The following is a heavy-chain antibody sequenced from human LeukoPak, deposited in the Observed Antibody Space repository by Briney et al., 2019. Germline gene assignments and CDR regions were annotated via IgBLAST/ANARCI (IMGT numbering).Heavy chain of an antibody. Sequence: SETLSLTCAVSGGSIGGNINYWAWIRQPPGKGLEWIGSVHYNGNAYYTPSLESRVTISVDTSKNQFSLKLSSVTAADTAVYYCARGGLRFLEWLTINWFDPWGQGTLVTVSS. CDR1: GGSIGGNINY. CDR3: ARGGLRFLEWLTINWFDP. J-gene: IGHJ5*02. V-gene: IGHV4-39*01. CDR2: VHYNGNA. D-gene: IGHD3-3*01.